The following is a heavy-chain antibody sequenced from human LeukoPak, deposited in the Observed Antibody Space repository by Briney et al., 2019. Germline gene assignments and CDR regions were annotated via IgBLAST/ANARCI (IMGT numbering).Heavy chain of an antibody. CDR3: ARDLSAAYDF. V-gene: IGHV3-48*01. D-gene: IGHD2-21*01. CDR2: ITNSGNSK. CDR1: EFTFSSYS. J-gene: IGHJ4*02. Sequence: GGSLRLSCAASEFTFSSYSMNWARQAPGKGLEWVSYITNSGNSKSYADSVKGRFTISRDNTKNSLYLQMNGLRAEDTAVYYCARDLSAAYDFWGQGILVTVSS.